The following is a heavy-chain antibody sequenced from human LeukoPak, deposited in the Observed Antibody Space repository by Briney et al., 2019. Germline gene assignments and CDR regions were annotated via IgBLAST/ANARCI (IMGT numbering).Heavy chain of an antibody. V-gene: IGHV3-66*01. J-gene: IGHJ4*02. CDR2: IYSGGST. Sequence: PGGSLRLSCAASGFTVSSNYMSWVRQAPGKGLEWVSVIYSGGSTYYADSVKGRFTISRDNSKNTLYLQMNSLRAEDTAVYCCAKGTVLLWFGELTNLFDYWGQGTLVTVSS. D-gene: IGHD3-10*01. CDR3: AKGTVLLWFGELTNLFDY. CDR1: GFTVSSNY.